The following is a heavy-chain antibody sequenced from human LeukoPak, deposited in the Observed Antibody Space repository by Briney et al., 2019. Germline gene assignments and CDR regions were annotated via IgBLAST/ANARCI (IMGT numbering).Heavy chain of an antibody. CDR1: GFLFSDYA. CDR2: IRHDGSNE. Sequence: GGSERLSCAASGFLFSDYAFHWIRQAPGKGLEWVALIRHDGSNEYYADSVKGRFTTSRDNSKSTVYLQMNSLRVEDTAIYYCARDWGRGTSGSGWYNWFDPWGQGTLVTVSS. D-gene: IGHD6-19*01. V-gene: IGHV3-30*02. CDR3: ARDWGRGTSGSGWYNWFDP. J-gene: IGHJ5*02.